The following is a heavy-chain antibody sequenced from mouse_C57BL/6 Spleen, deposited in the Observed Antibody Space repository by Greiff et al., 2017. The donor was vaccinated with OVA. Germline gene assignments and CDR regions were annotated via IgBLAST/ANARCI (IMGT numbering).Heavy chain of an antibody. Sequence: QVQLKQSGPELVKPGASVKISCKASGYAFSSSWMNWVKQRPGKGLEWIGRIYPGDGDTNYNGKFKGKATLTADKSSSTAYMQLSSLTSEDSAVYFCANPGDSFACWGQGALVTVSA. V-gene: IGHV1-82*01. CDR3: ANPGDSFAC. J-gene: IGHJ3*01. CDR1: GYAFSSSW. CDR2: IYPGDGDT. D-gene: IGHD4-1*01.